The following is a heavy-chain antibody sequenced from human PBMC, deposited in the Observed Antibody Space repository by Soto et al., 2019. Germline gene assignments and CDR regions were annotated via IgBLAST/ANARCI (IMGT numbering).Heavy chain of an antibody. CDR3: ARARGARYFDY. D-gene: IGHD2-15*01. J-gene: IGHJ4*02. CDR2: IYHSGST. V-gene: IGHV4-30-2*01. Sequence: PSETLSLTCAVSGGSISSGGYSWSWIRQPPGKGLEWIGYIYHSGSTYYNPSLKSRVTISVDRSKNQFSLKLSSVTAADTAVYYCARARGARYFDYWGQGTLVTVS. CDR1: GGSISSGGYS.